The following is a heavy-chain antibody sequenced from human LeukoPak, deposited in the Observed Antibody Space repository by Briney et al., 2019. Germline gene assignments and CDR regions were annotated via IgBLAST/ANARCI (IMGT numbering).Heavy chain of an antibody. CDR2: IKQDGSEK. V-gene: IGHV3-7*01. CDR3: ARDKGSGWYVPYYFDY. CDR1: GFTFSSYW. J-gene: IGHJ4*02. Sequence: GGSLRLSCAASGFTFSSYWMHWVRQAPGKGLVWVANIKQDGSEKYYVDSVKGRFTISRDNAKNSLYLQMNSLRAEDTAVYYCARDKGSGWYVPYYFDYWGQGTLVTVSS. D-gene: IGHD6-19*01.